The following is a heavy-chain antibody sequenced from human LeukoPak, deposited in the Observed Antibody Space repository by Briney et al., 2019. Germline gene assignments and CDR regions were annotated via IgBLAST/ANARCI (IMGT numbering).Heavy chain of an antibody. D-gene: IGHD3-10*01. J-gene: IGHJ4*02. CDR2: ISSSSSTK. CDR3: ARDRGELLDY. V-gene: IGHV3-48*02. Sequence: GGSLRLSCVGSGFTFSNYSLNWVRQAPGKGLEWVSYISSSSSTKYYADSVKGRFTISRDNAKNSLYLQMNSLRDEDTAVYYCARDRGELLDYWGQGTLVTVSS. CDR1: GFTFSNYS.